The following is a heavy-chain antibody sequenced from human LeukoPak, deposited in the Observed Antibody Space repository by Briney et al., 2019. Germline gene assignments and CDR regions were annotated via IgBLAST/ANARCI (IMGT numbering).Heavy chain of an antibody. V-gene: IGHV1-2*02. CDR3: ARVERGNYYDSSGYPPGGKDY. D-gene: IGHD3-22*01. CDR2: INPNSGGT. Sequence: ASVKVSCKASGYTFTDYYMHWVRQAPGQGLEWMGWINPNSGGTNYAQKFQGRVTMTRDTSISTAYMELSRLRSDDTAVYYCARVERGNYYDSSGYPPGGKDYWGQGTLVTVSS. CDR1: GYTFTDYY. J-gene: IGHJ4*02.